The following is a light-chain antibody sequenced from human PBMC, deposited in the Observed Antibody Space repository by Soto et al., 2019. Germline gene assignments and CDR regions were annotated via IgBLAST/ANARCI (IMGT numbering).Light chain of an antibody. V-gene: IGKV3-15*01. Sequence: ETVMTQSPATLSLSPGERATLSCRASQSVSSSYLAWYQQKPGQAPRLLIYGASTRGTGIPARFSGSGSGTDFTLTISSLQSEDFGVYYCQQYNSWPPYTFGQGTKVDIK. J-gene: IGKJ2*01. CDR1: QSVSSSY. CDR3: QQYNSWPPYT. CDR2: GAS.